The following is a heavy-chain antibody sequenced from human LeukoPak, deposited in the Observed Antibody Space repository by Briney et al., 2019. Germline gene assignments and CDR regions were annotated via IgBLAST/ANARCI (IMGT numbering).Heavy chain of an antibody. CDR1: GYTFTSYA. CDR3: ARDRYGDGFAHLDY. Sequence: ASVKVSCKASGYTFTSYAIHWVRQAPGQGLDWMGWITPSGGTNYAQKFQGRGAITWDTSITTAYMDLSRLTSDDTAVYYCARDRYGDGFAHLDYWGQGALVTVSS. D-gene: IGHD5-24*01. CDR2: ITPSGGT. J-gene: IGHJ4*02. V-gene: IGHV1-2*02.